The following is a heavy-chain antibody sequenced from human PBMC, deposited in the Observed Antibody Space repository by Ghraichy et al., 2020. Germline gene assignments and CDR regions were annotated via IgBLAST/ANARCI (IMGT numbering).Heavy chain of an antibody. CDR1: GFTFSSYA. Sequence: GGSLRLSCAASGFTFSSYAMSWVRQAPGKGLERVSAISDSGGSTYYADSVKGRFTISRDNSKNTLYVQMNSLRAEDTAVYYCAKVSSSWSTLDYWGQGTLATVSS. CDR3: AKVSSSWSTLDY. D-gene: IGHD6-13*01. V-gene: IGHV3-23*01. CDR2: ISDSGGST. J-gene: IGHJ4*02.